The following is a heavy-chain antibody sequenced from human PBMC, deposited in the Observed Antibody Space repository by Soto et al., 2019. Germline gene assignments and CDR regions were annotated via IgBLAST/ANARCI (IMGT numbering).Heavy chain of an antibody. CDR1: GFIVSDTY. CDR2: ISNRGDT. J-gene: IGHJ3*02. Sequence: EVHLVESGGGLVQPGGSLRLSCTASGFIVSDTYVNWVRQAPGKGLEWVSVISNRGDTHYADSVRGRFSLSRDISDNTLHLQMNNLRVEATAVYYCAREPRYCRGGSCSITGDAYDIWGQGTMVTVSS. D-gene: IGHD2-15*01. V-gene: IGHV3-66*01. CDR3: AREPRYCRGGSCSITGDAYDI.